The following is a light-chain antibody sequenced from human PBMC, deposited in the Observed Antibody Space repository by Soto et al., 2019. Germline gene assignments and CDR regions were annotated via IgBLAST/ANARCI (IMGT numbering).Light chain of an antibody. CDR3: CSFAGTYTVV. CDR1: GSDVGGYDF. CDR2: AVT. V-gene: IGLV2-11*01. J-gene: IGLJ2*01. Sequence: QSALTQPRSVSGSPGQSVTISCTGTGSDVGGYDFVSWYQQHPGKAPELMIYAVTKRPSGVPDRFSGSKSGNTASLTISGLQADDEADYYCCSFAGTYTVVFGGGTQLTVL.